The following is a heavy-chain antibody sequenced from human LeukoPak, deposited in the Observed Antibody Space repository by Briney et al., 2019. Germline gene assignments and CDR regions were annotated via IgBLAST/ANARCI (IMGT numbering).Heavy chain of an antibody. Sequence: SETLSLTCTVSGGSISSHYRSWIRQPPGKGLEWIGYISYSGSTNYNTSLKSRVTISVDTPKNQFSLTLSSVTAADTAVYYCARAPGGYSYGALYYFDCWGQGTLVTVSS. J-gene: IGHJ4*02. CDR1: GGSISSHY. V-gene: IGHV4-59*11. CDR2: ISYSGST. CDR3: ARAPGGYSYGALYYFDC. D-gene: IGHD5-18*01.